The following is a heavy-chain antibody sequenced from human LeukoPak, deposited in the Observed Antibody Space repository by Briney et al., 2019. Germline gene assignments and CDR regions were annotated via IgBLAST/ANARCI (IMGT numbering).Heavy chain of an antibody. V-gene: IGHV3-30*18. D-gene: IGHD6-19*01. CDR3: AKDGGLSSGCFDY. Sequence: GGSLRLSCAASGFTVSSYGMHWVRQAPGRGLEWVAVISYDGSNKYYADSVKGRFTISRDNSKNTLYLQMNSLRAEDTAVYYCAKDGGLSSGCFDYWGQGTLVTVSS. J-gene: IGHJ4*02. CDR2: ISYDGSNK. CDR1: GFTVSSYG.